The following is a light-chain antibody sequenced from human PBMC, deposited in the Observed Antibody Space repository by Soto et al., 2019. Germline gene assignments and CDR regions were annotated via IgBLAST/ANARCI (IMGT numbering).Light chain of an antibody. CDR2: GAS. Sequence: DIVLTQSPGILSLSPGERASLSCGASQSISSSFLAWYQQKPGQAPRLLINGASSRATGIPDRFSGTGSETDFTLTISRLEPEDFAVYYCQQYDNSPITFGQGTRLEIK. CDR3: QQYDNSPIT. CDR1: QSISSSF. V-gene: IGKV3-20*01. J-gene: IGKJ5*01.